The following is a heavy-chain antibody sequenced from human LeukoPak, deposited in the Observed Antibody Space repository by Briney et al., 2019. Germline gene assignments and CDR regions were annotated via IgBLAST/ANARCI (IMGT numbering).Heavy chain of an antibody. Sequence: ASVKDSCKASGYTFTSYGISWVRQAPGQGLEWMEWISAYNGNTNYAQKLQGRVTMTTDTSTSTAYMELRSLRSDDTAVYYCARERYCSSTSCSVFDPWGQGTLVTVSS. D-gene: IGHD2-2*01. CDR2: ISAYNGNT. CDR1: GYTFTSYG. J-gene: IGHJ5*02. V-gene: IGHV1-18*01. CDR3: ARERYCSSTSCSVFDP.